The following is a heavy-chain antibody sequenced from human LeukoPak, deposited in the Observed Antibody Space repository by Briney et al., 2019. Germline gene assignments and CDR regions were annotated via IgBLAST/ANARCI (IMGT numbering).Heavy chain of an antibody. V-gene: IGHV1-2*02. CDR3: ARGGSSGDGYNYDLYYFDY. J-gene: IGHJ4*02. CDR2: INPNSGGT. Sequence: ASVTVSCTASGYTFTGYYMHWVRQAPGQGLEWMGWINPNSGGTNYAQKFQGRVTMTRDTSISTAYMELSRLRSDDTAVYYCARGGSSGDGYNYDLYYFDYWGQGTLVTVSS. D-gene: IGHD5-24*01. CDR1: GYTFTGYY.